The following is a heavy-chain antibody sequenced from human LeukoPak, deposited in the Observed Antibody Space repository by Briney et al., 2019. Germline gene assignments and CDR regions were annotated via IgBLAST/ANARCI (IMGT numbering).Heavy chain of an antibody. D-gene: IGHD1-1*01. CDR1: GYRFTNYW. CDR2: IYPGDSDT. V-gene: IGHV5-51*01. Sequence: ESLKIPCKGSGYRFTNYWIGWGRQMPGKGLGWGGIIYPGDSDTRYTPSFQGHVTISTDKAIRTDYLQWSSLKASDTAMYYCERGWVEYPNWFDPWGQGTLVTVSS. CDR3: ERGWVEYPNWFDP. J-gene: IGHJ5*02.